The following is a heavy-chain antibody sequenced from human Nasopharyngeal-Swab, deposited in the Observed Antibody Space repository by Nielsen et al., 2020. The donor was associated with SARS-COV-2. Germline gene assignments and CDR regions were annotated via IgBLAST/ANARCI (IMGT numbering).Heavy chain of an antibody. CDR1: GFTFRSYA. V-gene: IGHV3-23*01. Sequence: GESLKISCAASGFTFRSYAISWVRQAPGKGLEWVSVISGSDYTTYYADSVKGRFTISRDNSKNTVNLQMNSLRVEDTAIYYCAKDRDSGDDSDDYYHYYGMDVWGQGTTVTVCS. J-gene: IGHJ6*02. D-gene: IGHD5-12*01. CDR2: ISGSDYTT. CDR3: AKDRDSGDDSDDYYHYYGMDV.